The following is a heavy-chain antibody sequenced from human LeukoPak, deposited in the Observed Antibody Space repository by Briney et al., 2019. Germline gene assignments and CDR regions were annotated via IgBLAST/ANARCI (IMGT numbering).Heavy chain of an antibody. CDR1: GFTFGDYA. CDR3: ARDRMADDYGMDV. CDR2: IRSKAYGGTT. V-gene: IGHV3-49*03. Sequence: GGSLRLSCTASGFTFGDYAMSWFRQAPGKGLEWVGFIRSKAYGGTTEYAASVKGRFTISRDDSKSIAYLQMNSLRAEDTAVYYCARDRMADDYGMDVWGQGTTVTVSS. D-gene: IGHD5-24*01. J-gene: IGHJ6*02.